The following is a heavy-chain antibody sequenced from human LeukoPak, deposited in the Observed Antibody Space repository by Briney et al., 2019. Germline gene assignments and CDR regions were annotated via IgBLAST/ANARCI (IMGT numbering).Heavy chain of an antibody. V-gene: IGHV3-21*01. J-gene: IGHJ4*02. CDR2: ISSSSSYI. CDR1: GFTFSSYG. CDR3: ARGDTMVRGGIDY. Sequence: GGSLRLSCAASGFTFSSYGMYWVRQAPGKGLEWVSSISSSSSYIYYADSVKGRFTISRDNAKNSLYLQMNSLRAEDTAVYYCARGDTMVRGGIDYWGQGTLVTVSS. D-gene: IGHD3-10*01.